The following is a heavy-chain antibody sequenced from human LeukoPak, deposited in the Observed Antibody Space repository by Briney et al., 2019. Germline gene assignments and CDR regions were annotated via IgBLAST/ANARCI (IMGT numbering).Heavy chain of an antibody. CDR3: AKATYSTSPGYYFDY. CDR2: TNEDASTT. J-gene: IGHJ4*02. Sequence: PGGSLRLSCAASGFTFSSYWMHWVRQAPGKGLVWVSRTNEDASTTNYADSVKGRFTISRGNAKNSLYLQMNSLRAEDTAFYYCAKATYSTSPGYYFDYWGQGTLVTVSS. CDR1: GFTFSSYW. V-gene: IGHV3-74*01. D-gene: IGHD6-6*01.